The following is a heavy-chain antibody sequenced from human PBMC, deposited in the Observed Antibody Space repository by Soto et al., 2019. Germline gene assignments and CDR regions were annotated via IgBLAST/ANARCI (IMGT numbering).Heavy chain of an antibody. D-gene: IGHD3-3*01. CDR3: ARAIPLTIFGVANWFDP. J-gene: IGHJ5*02. CDR2: IYYSGST. CDR1: GGSISSGGYY. V-gene: IGHV4-31*03. Sequence: SEALSLTCTVSGGSISSGGYYWSWIRQHPGKGLEWIGYIYYSGSTYYNPSLKSRVTISVDTSKNQFSLKLSSVTAADTAVYYCARAIPLTIFGVANWFDPWGQGTLVTVSS.